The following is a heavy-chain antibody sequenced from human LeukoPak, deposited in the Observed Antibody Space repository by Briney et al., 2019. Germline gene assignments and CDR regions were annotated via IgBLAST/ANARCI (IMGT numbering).Heavy chain of an antibody. D-gene: IGHD1-1*01. Sequence: ASVKVSCKASGYTFTSYYMHWVRQAPGQGLEWMGIINPSGGSTSYAQKFQGRVTMTRDTSTSTVYMEPSSLRSEDTAVYYCARDSVAGTTYYVYWGQGTLSPSPQ. CDR2: INPSGGST. CDR1: GYTFTSYY. V-gene: IGHV1-46*01. CDR3: ARDSVAGTTYYVY. J-gene: IGHJ4*02.